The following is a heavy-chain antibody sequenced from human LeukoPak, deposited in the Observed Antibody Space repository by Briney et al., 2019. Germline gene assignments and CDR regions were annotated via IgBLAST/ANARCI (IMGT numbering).Heavy chain of an antibody. J-gene: IGHJ4*02. CDR2: IKQDGSET. CDR1: GFAFSSYW. CDR3: ARDWAIAAAGTPDY. Sequence: PGGSLRLSCAASGFAFSSYWMSWVRQAPGKGLEWVANIKQDGSETYYVDSVKGRFTISRDIAQNSLYLQMNSLRAEDTAVYYCARDWAIAAAGTPDYWGQGTLVTVSS. V-gene: IGHV3-7*01. D-gene: IGHD6-13*01.